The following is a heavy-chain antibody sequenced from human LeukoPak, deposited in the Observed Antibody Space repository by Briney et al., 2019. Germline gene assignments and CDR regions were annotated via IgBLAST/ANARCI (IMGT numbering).Heavy chain of an antibody. CDR2: IYYSGST. V-gene: IGHV4-59*01. J-gene: IGHJ5*02. D-gene: IGHD6-19*01. Sequence: SETLSLTCTVSGGSISSYYWSWIRQPPGKGLEWIGYIYYSGSTNYNPSLKSRVTISVDTSKNQFSLKLSSVTAADTAVYYCARIPTVAGGRNWFDPWGQGTLVTVSS. CDR1: GGSISSYY. CDR3: ARIPTVAGGRNWFDP.